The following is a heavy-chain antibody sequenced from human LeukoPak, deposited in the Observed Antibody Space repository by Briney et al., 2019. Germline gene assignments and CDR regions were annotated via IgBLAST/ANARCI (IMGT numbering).Heavy chain of an antibody. CDR2: INPSGGST. CDR1: GYTFTSYY. J-gene: IGHJ4*02. CDR3: ARDPGTYTGSYYGLN. D-gene: IGHD1-26*01. V-gene: IGHV1-46*01. Sequence: ASVKVSCKASGYTFTSYYMHWVRRAPGQGLEWMGIINPSGGSTSYAQNFQDRVTMTTDTPTSTAYLELKSLRSDDTAVYYCARDPGTYTGSYYGLNWGQGTLVTV.